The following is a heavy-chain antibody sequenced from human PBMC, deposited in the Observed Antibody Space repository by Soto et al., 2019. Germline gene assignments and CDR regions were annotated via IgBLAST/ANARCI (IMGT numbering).Heavy chain of an antibody. D-gene: IGHD6-13*01. Sequence: SETLSLTCTVSGGSISSYYWSWIRQPPGKGLEWIGYIYYSGSTNYNPSLKSRVTISVDTSKNQFSLKLSSVTAADTAVYYCETSITEYSSSLWTDWDQGTLVTVSS. J-gene: IGHJ4*02. CDR3: ETSITEYSSSLWTD. CDR1: GGSISSYY. CDR2: IYYSGST. V-gene: IGHV4-59*12.